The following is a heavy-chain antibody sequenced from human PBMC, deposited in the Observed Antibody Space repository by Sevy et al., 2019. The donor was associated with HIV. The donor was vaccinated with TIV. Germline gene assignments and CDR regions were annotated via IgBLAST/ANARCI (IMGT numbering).Heavy chain of an antibody. J-gene: IGHJ4*02. CDR1: GFSFSSYG. Sequence: GGSLRLSCAASGFSFSSYGMHWVRQAPGKGLEWMSYIQYDGSNKDYADSVKGRFTISRDNSKNTLYLKMNRLRVGDRAVFNCVKEGGGGGGDHWGQGTLVTVSS. CDR3: VKEGGGGGGDH. D-gene: IGHD3-16*01. CDR2: IQYDGSNK. V-gene: IGHV3-30*02.